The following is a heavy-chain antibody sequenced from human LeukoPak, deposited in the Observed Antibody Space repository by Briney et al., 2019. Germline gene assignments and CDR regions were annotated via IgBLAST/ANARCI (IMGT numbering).Heavy chain of an antibody. J-gene: IGHJ4*02. CDR1: GFTFSSYA. D-gene: IGHD6-13*01. V-gene: IGHV3-30-3*01. Sequence: QTGGPLRLSCAASGFTFSSYAMHWVRQAPGKGLEWVAVISYDGSNKYYADSVKGRFTISRDNSKNTLYLQMNSLRAEDTAVYYCARDMGLKQQPTLLFDYWGQGTLVTVSS. CDR2: ISYDGSNK. CDR3: ARDMGLKQQPTLLFDY.